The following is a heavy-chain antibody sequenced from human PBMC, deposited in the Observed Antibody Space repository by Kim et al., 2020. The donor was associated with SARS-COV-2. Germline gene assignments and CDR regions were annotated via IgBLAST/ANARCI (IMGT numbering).Heavy chain of an antibody. CDR1: GYSFTSYW. Sequence: GESLKISCKGSGYSFTSYWISWVRQMPGKGLEWMGRIDPSDSYTNYSPSFQGHVTISADKSISTAYLQWSSLKASDTAMYYCARHGGHFGELLTEDYWGQGTLVTVSS. D-gene: IGHD3-10*01. V-gene: IGHV5-10-1*01. J-gene: IGHJ4*02. CDR2: IDPSDSYT. CDR3: ARHGGHFGELLTEDY.